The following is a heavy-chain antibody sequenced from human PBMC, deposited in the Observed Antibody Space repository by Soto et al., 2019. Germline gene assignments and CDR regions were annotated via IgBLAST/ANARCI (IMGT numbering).Heavy chain of an antibody. J-gene: IGHJ4*02. CDR1: GFIFSSYC. V-gene: IGHV3-30*18. D-gene: IGHD2-15*01. CDR3: AKEVNGGGGSCYWSEGFDY. CDR2: ISYEGSHT. Sequence: QVQLVESGGGVVQPGRSLRLSCAASGFIFSSYCMHWVRQAPGKGLEWVAVISYEGSHTYYADSVKGRFTITRDNSKNTLYLQMNSLRSEDTAVYYCAKEVNGGGGSCYWSEGFDYWGQGTLLTVSS.